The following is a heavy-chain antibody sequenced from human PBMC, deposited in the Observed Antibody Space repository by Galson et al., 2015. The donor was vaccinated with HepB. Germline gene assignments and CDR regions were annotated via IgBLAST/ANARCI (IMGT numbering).Heavy chain of an antibody. V-gene: IGHV4-59*01. J-gene: IGHJ6*02. CDR3: ARVGGWSFYYGMDV. D-gene: IGHD3-16*01. CDR1: GGSISSYY. Sequence: TCTASGGSISSYYWSWIRQPPGKGLEWIGYIYYSGSTNYNPSLKSRVTISVDTSKNQFSLKLSSVTAADTAVYYCARVGGWSFYYGMDVWGQGTTVTVSS. CDR2: IYYSGST.